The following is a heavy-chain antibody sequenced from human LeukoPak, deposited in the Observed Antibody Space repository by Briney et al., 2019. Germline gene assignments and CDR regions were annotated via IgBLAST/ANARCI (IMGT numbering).Heavy chain of an antibody. CDR1: GGSVSSGSYY. D-gene: IGHD1-26*01. CDR3: ARVTRHGSYYFDY. Sequence: SETLSLTCTVPGGSVSSGSYYWSWIRQPPGKGLEWIGYIYYSGSTNYNPSLKSRVTISVDTSKSQFSLKLSSVTAADTAVYYCARVTRHGSYYFDYWGQGTLVTVSS. V-gene: IGHV4-61*01. J-gene: IGHJ4*02. CDR2: IYYSGST.